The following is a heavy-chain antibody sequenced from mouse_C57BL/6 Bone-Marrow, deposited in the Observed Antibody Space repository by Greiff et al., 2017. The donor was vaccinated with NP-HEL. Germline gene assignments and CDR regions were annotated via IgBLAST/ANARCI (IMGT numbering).Heavy chain of an antibody. D-gene: IGHD1-1*01. V-gene: IGHV2-2*01. CDR3: ARAGGTVVAGDLYFDV. CDR1: GFSLTSYG. CDR2: IWSGGST. J-gene: IGHJ1*03. Sequence: QVQLQQSGPGLVQPSQSLSITCTVSGFSLTSYGVHWVRQSPGKGLEWMGVIWSGGSTDYNAAFISRLSISKDNSKSQVFFKRNSLQADDTAIYYCARAGGTVVAGDLYFDVWGTGTTVTVSS.